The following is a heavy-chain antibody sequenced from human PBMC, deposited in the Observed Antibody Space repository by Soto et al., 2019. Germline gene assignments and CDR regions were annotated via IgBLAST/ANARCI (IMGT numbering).Heavy chain of an antibody. Sequence: QVQLVESGGGVVQPGRSLRLSCAASGFTFSSYGMHWVRQAPGKGLEWVAVISYDGSNKYYADSVKGRFTISRDNSKNTLYLQMNSLRAEDTAVYYCAKKQKHIVVVTAILSRWGQGTLVTVSS. D-gene: IGHD2-21*02. CDR2: ISYDGSNK. V-gene: IGHV3-30*18. CDR3: AKKQKHIVVVTAILSR. J-gene: IGHJ4*02. CDR1: GFTFSSYG.